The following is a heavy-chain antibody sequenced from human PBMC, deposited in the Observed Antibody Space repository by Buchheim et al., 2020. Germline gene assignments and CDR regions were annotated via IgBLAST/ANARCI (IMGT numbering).Heavy chain of an antibody. V-gene: IGHV3-23*01. J-gene: IGHJ4*02. CDR2: ISGVGDST. D-gene: IGHD4/OR15-4a*01. CDR3: AKYGDNPPWYDS. CDR1: GFTFRTYA. Sequence: EVHLSESGGGLVQPGGSLRLSCIASGFTFRTYAMTWVRQIPGKGLEWVSAISGVGDSTYYADSVKGRFTTFRDNSRYTVYLQMNSLRAEDTALYYCAKYGDNPPWYDSWGQGTL.